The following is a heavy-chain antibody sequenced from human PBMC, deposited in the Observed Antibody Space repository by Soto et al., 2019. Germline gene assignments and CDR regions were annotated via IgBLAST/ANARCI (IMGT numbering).Heavy chain of an antibody. V-gene: IGHV3-7*03. Sequence: GGSLRLSCAASGFTFSSYWMSWVRQAPGKGLEWVANIKQDGSEKYYVDSVKGRFTISRDNAKNSLYLQMNSLRAEDTAVYYRAREAVLVVITTDDAFDIWGQGTMVTV. CDR2: IKQDGSEK. CDR3: AREAVLVVITTDDAFDI. CDR1: GFTFSSYW. D-gene: IGHD3-22*01. J-gene: IGHJ3*02.